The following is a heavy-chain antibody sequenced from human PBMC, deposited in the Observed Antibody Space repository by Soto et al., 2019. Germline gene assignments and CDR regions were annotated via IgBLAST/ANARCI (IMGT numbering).Heavy chain of an antibody. V-gene: IGHV3-23*01. D-gene: IGHD3-22*01. J-gene: IGHJ4*01. CDR2: ISGSGGAT. CDR1: GFTFSTHA. CDR3: AKDYFDSSGYHPFDD. Sequence: GGSLRLSCAASGFTFSTHAVTWVRQAPGKGLEWVSLISGSGGATYYGDSVKGRFTISRDNSKNTLYLQMNSLRAEDTAVYYCAKDYFDSSGYHPFDDWGQGTLVTVSS.